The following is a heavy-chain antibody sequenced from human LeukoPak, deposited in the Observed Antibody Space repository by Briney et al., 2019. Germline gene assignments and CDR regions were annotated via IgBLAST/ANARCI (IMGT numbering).Heavy chain of an antibody. CDR1: GFTFSSYA. D-gene: IGHD2-2*01. CDR3: ATSIVVVPAAYYYFDY. V-gene: IGHV3-23*01. J-gene: IGHJ4*02. Sequence: PGGSLRLSCAASGFTFSSYAMSWVRQAPGKGLEWVSAISGSGGSTYYADSVKGRFTISRDNSKNTLYLQMNSLRAEVTAVYYCATSIVVVPAAYYYFDYWGQGTLVTVSS. CDR2: ISGSGGST.